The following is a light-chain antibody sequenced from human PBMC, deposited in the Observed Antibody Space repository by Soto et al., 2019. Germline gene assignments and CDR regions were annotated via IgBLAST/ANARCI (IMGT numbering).Light chain of an antibody. CDR1: QSVTRY. J-gene: IGKJ4*01. V-gene: IGKV3-11*01. Sequence: EIVLTQAPGTLSLSPGERATVSCRTSQSVTRYLAWYQQKPGQAPRLLIYDAPNRATGIPARFSGSGSGTDFTLSISSLEPEDFAVYYCQLRSHWLFGGGTKV. CDR3: QLRSHWL. CDR2: DAP.